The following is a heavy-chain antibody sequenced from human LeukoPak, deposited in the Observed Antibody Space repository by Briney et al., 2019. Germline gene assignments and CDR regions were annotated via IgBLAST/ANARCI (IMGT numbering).Heavy chain of an antibody. CDR3: ARGKAAADISWLYRFPNEGDALDI. D-gene: IGHD6-13*01. Sequence: GGTLRLSCAASGFTFSSYGMSWVRQAPGKGLEWVSAISGSGGSTYYADSVKGRFTISRDNSKNTLYLQMNSLRAEDTAVYYCARGKAAADISWLYRFPNEGDALDIWGQGTMVTVSS. CDR1: GFTFSSYG. V-gene: IGHV3-23*01. CDR2: ISGSGGST. J-gene: IGHJ3*02.